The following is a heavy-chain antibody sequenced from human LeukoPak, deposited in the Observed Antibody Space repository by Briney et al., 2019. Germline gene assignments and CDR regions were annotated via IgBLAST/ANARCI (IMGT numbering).Heavy chain of an antibody. CDR2: ISYDGNNK. Sequence: GGSLRLSCAASGFTFSSYGMHWVRQAPGKGLEWVAVISYDGNNKYDADSVKGRFTISRDNSKNTLYLQMNSLRAEDTAVYYCARERSDCSGGSCAAYYGMDVWGQGTTVTVSS. CDR3: ARERSDCSGGSCAAYYGMDV. V-gene: IGHV3-30*03. D-gene: IGHD2-15*01. J-gene: IGHJ6*02. CDR1: GFTFSSYG.